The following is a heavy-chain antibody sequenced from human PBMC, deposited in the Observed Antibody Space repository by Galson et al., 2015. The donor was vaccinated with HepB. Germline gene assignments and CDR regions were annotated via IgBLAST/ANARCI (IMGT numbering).Heavy chain of an antibody. Sequence: SLRLSCAASGFTFISYWMGWVRQAPGKGLEWVASIGRDESEKYYVGSVRGRFTISRDNTRNSIYLQMSSLRADDTAVYYCARHYYDSSPNVFDIWGRGTRVTVSS. CDR2: IGRDESEK. J-gene: IGHJ3*02. CDR1: GFTFISYW. CDR3: ARHYYDSSPNVFDI. V-gene: IGHV3-7*03. D-gene: IGHD3-22*01.